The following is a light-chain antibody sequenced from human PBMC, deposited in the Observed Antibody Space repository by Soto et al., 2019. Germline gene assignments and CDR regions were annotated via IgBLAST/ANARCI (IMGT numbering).Light chain of an antibody. J-gene: IGKJ2*01. CDR1: QSFRRY. CDR2: PAS. Sequence: DIQMTQSPSSLSASVGDKGFFIRRTSQSFRRYLNWYRQKPGKAPRLLIFPASSLQSGIPSRFSGGGSGKYFTLAMSSLQPEDFATYYCQQSYGTPNTFGQGTKLEIK. V-gene: IGKV1-39*01. CDR3: QQSYGTPNT.